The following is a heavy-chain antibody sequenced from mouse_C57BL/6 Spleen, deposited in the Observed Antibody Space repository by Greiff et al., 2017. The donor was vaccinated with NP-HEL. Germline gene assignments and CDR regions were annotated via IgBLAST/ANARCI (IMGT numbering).Heavy chain of an antibody. CDR2: ISSGGSYT. Sequence: EVKVVDSGGDLVKPGGSLKLSCAASGFTFSSYGMSWVRQTPDKRLEWVATISSGGSYTYYPDSVKGRFTISRDNAKNTLYLQMSSLKSEDTAMYYCARPLYDYDEGYYFDYWGQGTTLTVSS. CDR3: ARPLYDYDEGYYFDY. D-gene: IGHD2-4*01. CDR1: GFTFSSYG. V-gene: IGHV5-6*01. J-gene: IGHJ2*01.